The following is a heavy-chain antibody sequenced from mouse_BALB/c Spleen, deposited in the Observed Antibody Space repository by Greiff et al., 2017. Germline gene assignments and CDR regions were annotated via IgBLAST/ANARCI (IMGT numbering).Heavy chain of an antibody. Sequence: EVQLQQSGPELVKPGASVTIPCKASGYTFTDYNMDWVKQSHGKSLEWIGDINPNNGGTIYNQKFKGMATLTVDKYSSTAYMELRNLTSEDTAVYYCARLRYDRGDFDYWGQGTTLTVSS. J-gene: IGHJ2*01. V-gene: IGHV1-18*01. D-gene: IGHD2-14*01. CDR3: ARLRYDRGDFDY. CDR2: INPNNGGT. CDR1: GYTFTDYN.